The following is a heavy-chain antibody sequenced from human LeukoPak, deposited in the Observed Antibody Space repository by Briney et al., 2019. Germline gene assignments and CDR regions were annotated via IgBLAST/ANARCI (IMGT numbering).Heavy chain of an antibody. CDR2: VSAGHHA. J-gene: IGHJ4*02. CDR1: GFTLGGHD. D-gene: IGHD5-18*01. V-gene: IGHV3-13*01. CDR3: VREARGYHYTYFDY. Sequence: GGSLRLSCSASGFTLGGHDMHWVRQTTGDGLEWVAAVSAGHHAFYAGSVKGRFTVSREDAKNSLYLQMNSLRAGDTAVYYCVREARGYHYTYFDYWGQGSLVTVSS.